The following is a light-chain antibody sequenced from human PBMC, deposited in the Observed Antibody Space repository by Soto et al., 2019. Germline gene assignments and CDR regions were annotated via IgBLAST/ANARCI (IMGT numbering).Light chain of an antibody. CDR2: GAS. Sequence: EIVMTQSPATLSVSPGERATLSCRASQSVSSNLAWYQQKPGQAPRLLIYGASTRATRIPARFSGSGSGTEFTLTISSLQSEDFAVYYCQQYNDWSKTFGQGTKVEIK. J-gene: IGKJ1*01. CDR1: QSVSSN. V-gene: IGKV3-15*01. CDR3: QQYNDWSKT.